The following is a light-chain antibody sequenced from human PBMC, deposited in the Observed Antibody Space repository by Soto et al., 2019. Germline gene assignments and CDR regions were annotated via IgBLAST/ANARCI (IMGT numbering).Light chain of an antibody. CDR1: QTISSW. CDR3: QQSYSTLWT. CDR2: DAS. V-gene: IGKV1-39*01. J-gene: IGKJ1*01. Sequence: DIQMTQSPSTLSGSVGDRVTITCRASQTISSWLAWYQQKPGKAPKVLIFDASSLQSGVPSRFSGSGSGTDFTLTISSLQPEDFATYYCQQSYSTLWTFGQGTKVDIK.